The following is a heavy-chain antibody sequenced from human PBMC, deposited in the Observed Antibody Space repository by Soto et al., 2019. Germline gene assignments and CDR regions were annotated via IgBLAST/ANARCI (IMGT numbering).Heavy chain of an antibody. V-gene: IGHV4-59*01. CDR1: GGSISSYY. D-gene: IGHD3-22*01. CDR2: IYYSGST. CDR3: ARVSGYPGYYYYYGMDV. J-gene: IGHJ6*02. Sequence: SETLSLTCTVSGGSISSYYWSWIRQPPGKGLEWIGYIYYSGSTNYNPSLESRVTISVDTSKNQFSLKLSSVTAADTAVYYCARVSGYPGYYYYYGMDVWGQGXTVTVYS.